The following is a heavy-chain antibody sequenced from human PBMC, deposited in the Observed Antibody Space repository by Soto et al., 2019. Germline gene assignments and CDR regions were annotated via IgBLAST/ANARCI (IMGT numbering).Heavy chain of an antibody. D-gene: IGHD2-15*01. CDR1: GGTFSSYA. V-gene: IGHV1-69*01. Sequence: QVQLVQSGAEVKKPGSSVKVSCKASGGTFSSYAISWVRQAPGQGLEWMGGIIPIFGTANYAQEFQGRVTITADESTSTAYMELSSLRSEDTAVYYCASQVEGYCSGGSCYGAYYYYGMDVWGQGTTVTVSS. CDR2: IIPIFGTA. J-gene: IGHJ6*02. CDR3: ASQVEGYCSGGSCYGAYYYYGMDV.